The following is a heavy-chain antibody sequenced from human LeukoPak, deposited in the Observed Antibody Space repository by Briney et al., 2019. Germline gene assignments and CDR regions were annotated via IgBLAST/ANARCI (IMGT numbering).Heavy chain of an antibody. J-gene: IGHJ3*02. Sequence: SETLSLTCTVSGGSISSGGYYWSWIRQHPGKGLEWIGYIYYSGSTYYNPSLKSRVTISVDTSKNQFSLKLSSLTAADTAVYYCARSSTSCYSAFDIWGQGTMVTVSS. CDR2: IYYSGST. D-gene: IGHD2-2*01. CDR3: ARSSTSCYSAFDI. CDR1: GGSISSGGYY. V-gene: IGHV4-31*03.